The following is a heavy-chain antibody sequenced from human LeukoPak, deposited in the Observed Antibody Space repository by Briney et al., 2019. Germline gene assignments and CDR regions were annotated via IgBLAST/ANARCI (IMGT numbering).Heavy chain of an antibody. Sequence: PGGSLRLSCAASGFTFSSYSMNWVRQAPGKGLEWVSYISSSSSTIYYADSVKGRFTISRDNSKNTLFLQMNSLRAEDTAVYFCAKDRAMQGYYDSTGYYGNFYCMDVWGKGTTVTVSS. CDR3: AKDRAMQGYYDSTGYYGNFYCMDV. V-gene: IGHV3-48*01. CDR1: GFTFSSYS. D-gene: IGHD3-22*01. J-gene: IGHJ6*03. CDR2: ISSSSSTI.